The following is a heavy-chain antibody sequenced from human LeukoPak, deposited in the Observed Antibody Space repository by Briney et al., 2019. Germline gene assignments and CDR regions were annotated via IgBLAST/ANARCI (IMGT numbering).Heavy chain of an antibody. D-gene: IGHD2-2*01. V-gene: IGHV3-30-3*01. Sequence: GGSLRLSCAASGFTFSAYAMHWVRQAPGKGLEWVAVITHDESNKYYADSVKGRFTISRDNSKNTLYLQMNSLRAEDTAVYYCARDLVPAAHSVYYYYYGMDVWGQGTTVTVSS. CDR3: ARDLVPAAHSVYYYYYGMDV. CDR1: GFTFSAYA. CDR2: ITHDESNK. J-gene: IGHJ6*02.